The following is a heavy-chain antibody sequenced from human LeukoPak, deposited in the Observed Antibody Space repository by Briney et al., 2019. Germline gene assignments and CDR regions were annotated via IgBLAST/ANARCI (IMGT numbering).Heavy chain of an antibody. CDR2: IHYNGDS. J-gene: IGHJ2*01. Sequence: PSETLSLTCTVSGTFFSSYFWGWIRQPPGKGLEWIAYIHYNGDSDYNPSLKSRVTISVGPSRNQFSLQLGSVTAADTAVYYCARHITSSGSAFDHWGRGTLVTVSS. CDR1: GTFFSSYF. V-gene: IGHV4-59*08. D-gene: IGHD3-10*01. CDR3: ARHITSSGSAFDH.